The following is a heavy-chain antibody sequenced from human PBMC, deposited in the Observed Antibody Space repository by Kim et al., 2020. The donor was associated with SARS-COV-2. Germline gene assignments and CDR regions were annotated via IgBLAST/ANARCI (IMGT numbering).Heavy chain of an antibody. V-gene: IGHV1-69*13. CDR2: IIPIFGTA. CDR3: ARAVNDVEGWFDP. Sequence: SVKVSCKASGGTFSSYAISWVRQAPGQGLEWMGGIIPIFGTANYAQKFQGRVTITADESTSTAYMELSSLRSEDTAVYYCARAVNDVEGWFDPWGQGTLVTVSS. CDR1: GGTFSSYA. D-gene: IGHD1-1*01. J-gene: IGHJ5*02.